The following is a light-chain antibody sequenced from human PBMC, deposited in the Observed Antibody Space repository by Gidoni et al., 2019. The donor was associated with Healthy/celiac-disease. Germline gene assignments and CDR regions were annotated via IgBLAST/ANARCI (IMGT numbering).Light chain of an antibody. V-gene: IGLV3-10*01. CDR2: EDS. Sequence: SYELTQPPSVSVSPGQTANITCAGDALQKKYVYWYQQKSGQAPLLIVNEDSRRPTGIPEKFSGSSSGTMATLTIKGAQVDDEADYYCYSADSTGNERVFGGGTRLTVL. J-gene: IGLJ3*02. CDR3: YSADSTGNERV. CDR1: ALQKKY.